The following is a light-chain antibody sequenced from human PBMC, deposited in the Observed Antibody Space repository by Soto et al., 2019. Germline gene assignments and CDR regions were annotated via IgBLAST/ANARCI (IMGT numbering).Light chain of an antibody. CDR1: QSVSSY. J-gene: IGKJ1*01. CDR3: QQRSNWPPT. CDR2: DAS. V-gene: IGKV3-11*01. Sequence: EIVLTQSTATLSLSPGERATLSCRASQSVSSYLAWYQQKPGQAPRLLIYDASNRATVIPARFSGSRSGTDFTLPISSLEPEDFAVYSCQQRSNWPPTFGQGTKVEIK.